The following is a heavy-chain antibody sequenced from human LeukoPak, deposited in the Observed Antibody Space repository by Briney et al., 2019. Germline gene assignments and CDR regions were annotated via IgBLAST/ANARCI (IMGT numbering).Heavy chain of an antibody. D-gene: IGHD6-19*01. J-gene: IGHJ4*02. CDR3: ARDGPAVAGTCDY. V-gene: IGHV3-11*04. CDR1: GFTFSDYY. CDR2: ISSSGSPI. Sequence: GGSLRLSCATSGFTFSDYYMSWIRQAPGKGLEWASYISSSGSPIYYADSVKGRFTISRDNAKNSLYLQMNSLRAEDTAVYYCARDGPAVAGTCDYWGQGTLVTVSS.